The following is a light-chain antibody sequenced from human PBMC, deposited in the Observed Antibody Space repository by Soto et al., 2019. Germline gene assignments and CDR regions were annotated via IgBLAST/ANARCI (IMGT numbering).Light chain of an antibody. Sequence: EIVLTQSPGTLSLSPGERATLSCRASQSVSSSYLAWYQQKPGQAPRLLIYGASSRATGIPDRFSGSGSGTDCTLTISRLEPEDLAVYYCQQYGSSAFTVGPGTKVDIK. CDR2: GAS. V-gene: IGKV3-20*01. J-gene: IGKJ3*01. CDR3: QQYGSSAFT. CDR1: QSVSSSY.